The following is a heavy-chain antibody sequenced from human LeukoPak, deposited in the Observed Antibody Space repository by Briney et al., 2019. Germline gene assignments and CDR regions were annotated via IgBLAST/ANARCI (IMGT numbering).Heavy chain of an antibody. CDR2: ISGSGGST. D-gene: IGHD3-22*01. CDR3: ATVAHYYDSSGYYPEYFQH. V-gene: IGHV3-23*01. Sequence: GGSLRLSCAASGFTFSSYSMNWVRQAPGKGLEWVSAISGSGGSTYYADSVKGRFTISRDNSKNTLYLQMNSLRAEDTAVYYCATVAHYYDSSGYYPEYFQHWGQGTLVTVSS. J-gene: IGHJ1*01. CDR1: GFTFSSYS.